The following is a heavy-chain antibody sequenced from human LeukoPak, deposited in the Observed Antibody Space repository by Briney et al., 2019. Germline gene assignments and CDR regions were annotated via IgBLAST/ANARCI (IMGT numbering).Heavy chain of an antibody. CDR3: ARLIRGYSYGHYYYYMDV. J-gene: IGHJ6*03. CDR2: INHSGST. CDR1: GGSFSGYY. Sequence: SETLSLTCAVYGGSFSGYYWSWIRQPPGKGLEWIGEINHSGSTNYNPSLKSRVTISVDTSKNQFSLKLSSVTAADTAVYYCARLIRGYSYGHYYYYMDVWGKGTTVTISS. V-gene: IGHV4-34*01. D-gene: IGHD5-18*01.